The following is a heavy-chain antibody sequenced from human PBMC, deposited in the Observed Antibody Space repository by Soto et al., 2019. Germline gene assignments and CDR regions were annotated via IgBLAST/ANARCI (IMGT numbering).Heavy chain of an antibody. V-gene: IGHV1-18*01. CDR3: ARVAVYDFWSGYYHNWFDP. CDR1: GYTFTSYG. Sequence: ASVKVSCKASGYTFTSYGISWVRQAPGQALEWMGWISAYNGNTNYAQKLQGRVTMTTDTSTSTAYMELRSLRSDDTAVYYCARVAVYDFWSGYYHNWFDPWGQGTLVTVSS. J-gene: IGHJ5*02. CDR2: ISAYNGNT. D-gene: IGHD3-3*01.